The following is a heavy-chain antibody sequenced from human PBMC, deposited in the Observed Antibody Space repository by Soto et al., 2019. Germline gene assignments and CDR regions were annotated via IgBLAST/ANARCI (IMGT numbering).Heavy chain of an antibody. Sequence: PGGSLRLSCAASGFTFSDYYMSWIRQAPGKGLEWVSYISSSSSYINYADSVKGRFTISRDNAKKSLYLQMNSLRVEDTAVYYCGRDGGEGAGYYDISPTLDAFDIGGQGKMVTVSS. CDR2: ISSSSSYI. J-gene: IGHJ3*02. CDR3: GRDGGEGAGYYDISPTLDAFDI. CDR1: GFTFSDYY. D-gene: IGHD3-22*01. V-gene: IGHV3-11*06.